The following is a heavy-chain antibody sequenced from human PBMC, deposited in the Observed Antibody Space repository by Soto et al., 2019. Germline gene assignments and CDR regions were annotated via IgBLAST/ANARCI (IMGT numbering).Heavy chain of an antibody. D-gene: IGHD4-17*01. CDR3: ARDSRNTYGDQPYFDY. Sequence: QVQLQESGPGLVKPSQTLSLTCTVSGGSISSGGYYWSWIRQHPGKGLEWIGYIYYSGSTYYNPSLKSRVTISVDTSKNQFSLKLSSVTAADTAVYYCARDSRNTYGDQPYFDYWGQGTLVTVSS. CDR1: GGSISSGGYY. V-gene: IGHV4-31*03. CDR2: IYYSGST. J-gene: IGHJ4*02.